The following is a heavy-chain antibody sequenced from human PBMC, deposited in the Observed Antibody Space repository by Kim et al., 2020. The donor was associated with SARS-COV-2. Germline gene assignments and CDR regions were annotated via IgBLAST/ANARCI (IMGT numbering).Heavy chain of an antibody. D-gene: IGHD4-4*01. J-gene: IGHJ4*02. CDR3: ASWDYSDNAGLVH. CDR1: GAPISSYY. Sequence: SETLSLTCTVSGAPISSYYWVWVRQPPGKGLEWMATFFRSGSTSSNPSLKSRVTISAATSNHQFPLRLSSVTAADTAVYYCASWDYSDNAGLVHWGQGTLVTVSS. CDR2: FFRSGST. V-gene: IGHV4-59*13.